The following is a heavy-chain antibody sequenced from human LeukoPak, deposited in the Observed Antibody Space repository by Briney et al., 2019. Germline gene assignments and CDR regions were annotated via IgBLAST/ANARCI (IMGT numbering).Heavy chain of an antibody. CDR2: IYHSGST. J-gene: IGHJ4*02. CDR3: ARADRSSGWYYFDY. D-gene: IGHD6-19*01. Sequence: SETLSLTCAVYGGSFSGYYWSWIRQPPGKGLEWIGEIYHSGSTNYNPSLKSRVTISVDKSKNQFSLKLSSVTAADTAVYYCARADRSSGWYYFDYWGQGTLVTVSS. V-gene: IGHV4-34*01. CDR1: GGSFSGYY.